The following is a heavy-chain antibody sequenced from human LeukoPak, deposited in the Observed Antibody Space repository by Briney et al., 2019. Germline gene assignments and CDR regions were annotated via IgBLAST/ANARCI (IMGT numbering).Heavy chain of an antibody. D-gene: IGHD6-13*01. CDR1: GFTFSSFE. CDR3: AGETDSSPLGY. CDR2: ISHSANTI. J-gene: IGHJ4*02. V-gene: IGHV3-48*03. Sequence: GGSLRLSCAASGFTFSSFEMNWVRQAPGKGLEWVSYISHSANTIYYADSVKGRFTISGDNAKNSLYLQMNSLRAEDTAVYYCAGETDSSPLGYWGQGTLVTVSS.